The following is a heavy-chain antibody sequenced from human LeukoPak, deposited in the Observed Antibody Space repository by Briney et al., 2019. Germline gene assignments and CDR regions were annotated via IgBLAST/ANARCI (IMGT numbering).Heavy chain of an antibody. CDR1: GYTFTSYG. Sequence: GASVKVSCKASGYTFTSYGITWVRQAPGQGLEWMGWISAYNGNTNYAQKLQGRVTMTTDTSTSTAYMELRSLRSDDTAVYFCARVQYYYDSSGYYGDAFHIWGQGTMVTVSS. V-gene: IGHV1-18*01. J-gene: IGHJ3*02. CDR2: ISAYNGNT. D-gene: IGHD3-22*01. CDR3: ARVQYYYDSSGYYGDAFHI.